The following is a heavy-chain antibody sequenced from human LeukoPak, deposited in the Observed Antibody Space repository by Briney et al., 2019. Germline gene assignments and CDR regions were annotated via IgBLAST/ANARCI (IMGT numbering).Heavy chain of an antibody. CDR2: INSSGRTI. V-gene: IGHV3-11*01. CDR1: GFTFSDYY. Sequence: GGSLRLSCAASGFTFSDYYLSWIRQAPGKGLEWLSYINSSGRTIYYADSVKGRFTISRDNAKNSLYLQMNSLRAEDTAVYYCAKPAPHNTDYYYGVHFDYWGQGTLVTVSS. D-gene: IGHD3-22*01. J-gene: IGHJ4*02. CDR3: AKPAPHNTDYYYGVHFDY.